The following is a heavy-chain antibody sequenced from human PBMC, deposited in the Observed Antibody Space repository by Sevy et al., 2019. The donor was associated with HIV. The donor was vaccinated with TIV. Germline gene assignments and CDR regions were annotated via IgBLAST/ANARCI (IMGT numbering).Heavy chain of an antibody. J-gene: IGHJ6*02. CDR1: GFTFSSYG. V-gene: IGHV3-33*01. CDR3: SRGKYSGSYYYYYGMDV. D-gene: IGHD1-26*01. Sequence: GGSLRLSCAASGFTFSSYGMHWVRQAPGNGLEWVAVIWYDGSNKYYADSVKGRFTISRDNSKNTLYLQMNSLRAEDTAVYYCSRGKYSGSYYYYYGMDVWGQGTTVTVSS. CDR2: IWYDGSNK.